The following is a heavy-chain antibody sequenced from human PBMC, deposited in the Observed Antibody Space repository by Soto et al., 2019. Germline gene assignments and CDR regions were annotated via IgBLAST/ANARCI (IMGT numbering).Heavy chain of an antibody. V-gene: IGHV3-49*04. CDR2: IRGRAYGGTT. D-gene: IGHD6-19*01. Sequence: PGGSLRLSCTTSGFTFGGYALSWVRQAPGKGLEWVGSIRGRAYGGTTEYAASVRGRFSISRDNSRSIAYLQMNSLRTKDTAVYYCARYRIAVDLSDFDYWGQGTRVTVSS. CDR3: ARYRIAVDLSDFDY. J-gene: IGHJ4*02. CDR1: GFTFGGYA.